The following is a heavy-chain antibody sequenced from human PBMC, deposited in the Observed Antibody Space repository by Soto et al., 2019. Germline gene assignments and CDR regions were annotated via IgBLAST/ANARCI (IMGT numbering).Heavy chain of an antibody. V-gene: IGHV4-4*08. D-gene: IGHD2-15*01. CDR3: ARHSPGGIFGIDY. Sequence: SETLSLTCTVSGGSVSGYYWSWVRQPPGNGLEWVTSLYSTGSANYNPSLKSRVTVSVDTSGNHFSLSLTSVTAADTAMYYCARHSPGGIFGIDYWGQGILVTVSS. CDR1: GGSVSGYY. J-gene: IGHJ4*02. CDR2: LYSTGSA.